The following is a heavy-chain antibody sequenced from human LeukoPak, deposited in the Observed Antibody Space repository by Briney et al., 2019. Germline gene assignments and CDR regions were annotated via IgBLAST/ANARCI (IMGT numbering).Heavy chain of an antibody. J-gene: IGHJ5*02. CDR2: ISGSGGNT. CDR1: GFTFSSYA. Sequence: GGSLRLSCAASGFTFSSYAMSWVRQAPGKGLEWVSAISGSGGNTYYADSVRGRFTVSRDNSKNTLWLQMTSLRAEDTAVYYCARAKYDYGDPVGWFDPWGQGTPVTVSS. CDR3: ARAKYDYGDPVGWFDP. V-gene: IGHV3-23*01. D-gene: IGHD4-17*01.